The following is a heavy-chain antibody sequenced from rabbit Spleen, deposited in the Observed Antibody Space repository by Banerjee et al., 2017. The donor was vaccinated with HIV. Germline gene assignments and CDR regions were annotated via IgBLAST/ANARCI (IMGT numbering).Heavy chain of an antibody. V-gene: IGHV1S40*01. Sequence: QSLEESGGGLVKPGGTLTLTCKASGVSLNDKDVMCWVRQAPGKGLEWIACINIVTGKAVYASWAKGRFTISKTSSTTVTLQIPSLTAADTATYFCARDIGTNGYYAYYF. D-gene: IGHD1-1*01. CDR3: ARDIGTNGYYAYYF. CDR1: GVSLNDKDV. J-gene: IGHJ4*01. CDR2: INIVTGKA.